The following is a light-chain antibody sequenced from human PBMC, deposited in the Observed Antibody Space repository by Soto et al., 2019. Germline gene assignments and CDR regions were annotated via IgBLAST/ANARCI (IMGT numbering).Light chain of an antibody. J-gene: IGLJ1*01. CDR3: RSHSSTFSYV. Sequence: QSVLTQPASVSGSPGQSIAVSCTGTSSDVGGYNYVSWYQHHPGKAPKLMIYDVNNRPSGVSNRFSGSKSGNTASLTISGLQAEDEADYYCRSHSSTFSYVFGTGTKVTVL. V-gene: IGLV2-14*03. CDR1: SSDVGGYNY. CDR2: DVN.